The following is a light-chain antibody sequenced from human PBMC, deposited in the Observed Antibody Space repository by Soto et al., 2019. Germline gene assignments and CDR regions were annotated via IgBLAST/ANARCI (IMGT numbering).Light chain of an antibody. V-gene: IGLV2-23*01. J-gene: IGLJ2*01. CDR3: CSYAGSSTLV. Sequence: QSVLTQPASVSGSPGQSITISCTGTSSDVGSYKFVSWYQHHPGKAPKLMIYEGSKRPSGVSYRFSGSKSGNTASLTISGLQAEDEDDYYCCSYAGSSTLVFGGGTKLTVL. CDR2: EGS. CDR1: SSDVGSYKF.